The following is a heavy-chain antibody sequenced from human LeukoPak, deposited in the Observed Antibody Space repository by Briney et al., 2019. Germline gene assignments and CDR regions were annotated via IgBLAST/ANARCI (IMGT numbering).Heavy chain of an antibody. D-gene: IGHD3-3*01. CDR2: MNPNSGNT. V-gene: IGHV1-8*03. Sequence: GASVTVSCEASGYTFTSYDINWVRQATGQGLEWMGWMNPNSGNTGYAKKFQGRVTITRNTSISTAYMELSSLRSEDTAVYYCARGDTIFGVVSIGGYWGQGTLVTVSS. J-gene: IGHJ4*02. CDR1: GYTFTSYD. CDR3: ARGDTIFGVVSIGGY.